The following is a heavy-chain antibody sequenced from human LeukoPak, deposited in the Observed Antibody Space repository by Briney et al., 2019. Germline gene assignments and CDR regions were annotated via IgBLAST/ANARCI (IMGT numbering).Heavy chain of an antibody. CDR2: TYYRSTGYN. CDR1: GDSVSSNSVT. V-gene: IGHV6-1*01. CDR3: ARTLTQYDFFDP. J-gene: IGHJ5*02. D-gene: IGHD2/OR15-2a*01. Sequence: SQTLSLTCAISGDSVSSNSVTWNWIRQSPSRGIEWLGRTYYRSTGYNDYAVSVRGRINVNTDTSKNQFSLHLNSVTPEDTAVYYCARTLTQYDFFDPWGQGILVTVSS.